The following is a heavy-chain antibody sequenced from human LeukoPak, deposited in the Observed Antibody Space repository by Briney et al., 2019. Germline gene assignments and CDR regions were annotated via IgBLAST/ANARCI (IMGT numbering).Heavy chain of an antibody. J-gene: IGHJ4*02. V-gene: IGHV3-23*01. Sequence: GGSLRLSCAASGFTFNNYAMSWVRQAPGKGLEWVSTISGSGSNTYYADSVKGRFTISRGNSKNTLYLQTNSLRAEDTSVYYCAKSVRGYTYYFDCWGQGTLVTVSS. CDR3: AKSVRGYTYYFDC. CDR1: GFTFNNYA. CDR2: ISGSGSNT. D-gene: IGHD5-12*01.